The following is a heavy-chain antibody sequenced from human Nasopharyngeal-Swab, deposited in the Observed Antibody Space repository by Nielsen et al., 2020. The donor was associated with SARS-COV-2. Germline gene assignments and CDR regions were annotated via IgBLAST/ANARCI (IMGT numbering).Heavy chain of an antibody. CDR3: AKDGPYYYDSSGYYRGVASFDY. J-gene: IGHJ4*02. Sequence: GESLKISCAASGFTFSSYAMSWVRQAPGKGPEWVSAISGSGGSTYYADSVKGRFTISRDNSKNTLYLQMNSLRAEDTAVYYCAKDGPYYYDSSGYYRGVASFDYWGQGTLVTVSS. CDR1: GFTFSSYA. V-gene: IGHV3-23*01. CDR2: ISGSGGST. D-gene: IGHD3-22*01.